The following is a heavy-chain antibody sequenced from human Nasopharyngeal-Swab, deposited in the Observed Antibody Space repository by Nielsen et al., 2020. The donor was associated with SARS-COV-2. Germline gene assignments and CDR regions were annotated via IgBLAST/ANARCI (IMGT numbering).Heavy chain of an antibody. Sequence: WIPQPPGKGLEWVSGISWNSGSIGYADSVKGRFTISRDNAKNSLYLQMNSLRAEDTALYYCAKGGYCSGGSCDNWFDPWGQGTLVTVSS. D-gene: IGHD2-15*01. CDR3: AKGGYCSGGSCDNWFDP. CDR2: ISWNSGSI. V-gene: IGHV3-9*01. J-gene: IGHJ5*02.